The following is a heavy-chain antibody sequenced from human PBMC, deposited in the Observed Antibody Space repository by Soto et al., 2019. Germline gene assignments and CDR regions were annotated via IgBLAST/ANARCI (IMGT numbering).Heavy chain of an antibody. CDR1: GFTFSSYA. Sequence: GGSLRLSCAASGFTFSSYAMSWVRQAPGKGLEWVSAISGSTGSTYYADSVKGRFTISRDNSKNTLYLQMNSLRAEDTAVYYCARDGAVAGTCCGMDVWGQGTTVTVSS. J-gene: IGHJ6*02. CDR3: ARDGAVAGTCCGMDV. CDR2: ISGSTGST. V-gene: IGHV3-23*01. D-gene: IGHD6-19*01.